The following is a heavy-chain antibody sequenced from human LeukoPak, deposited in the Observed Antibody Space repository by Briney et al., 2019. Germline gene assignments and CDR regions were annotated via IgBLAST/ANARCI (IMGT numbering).Heavy chain of an antibody. CDR2: INHSGST. D-gene: IGHD6-19*01. J-gene: IGHJ4*02. Sequence: SETLSLICAVYGGSFSGYYWSWIRQPPGKGLEWIGEINHSGSTNYNPSLKSRVTISVDTSKNQFSLKLSSVTAADTAVYYCATLPHVAVAETFDYWGQGTLVTVSS. V-gene: IGHV4-34*01. CDR1: GGSFSGYY. CDR3: ATLPHVAVAETFDY.